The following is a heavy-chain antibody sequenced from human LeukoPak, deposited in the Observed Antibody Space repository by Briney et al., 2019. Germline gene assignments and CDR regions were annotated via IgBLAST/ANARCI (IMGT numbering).Heavy chain of an antibody. J-gene: IGHJ3*02. Sequence: SETLSLTCTVSGGSISSYYWSWIWQPPGKGLEWIGYIYYSGSTNYNPSLKSRVTISVDTSKNQFSLKLSSVTAADTAVYYCARASISSSHAFDIWGQGTMVTVSS. CDR1: GGSISSYY. D-gene: IGHD6-6*01. CDR2: IYYSGST. V-gene: IGHV4-59*01. CDR3: ARASISSSHAFDI.